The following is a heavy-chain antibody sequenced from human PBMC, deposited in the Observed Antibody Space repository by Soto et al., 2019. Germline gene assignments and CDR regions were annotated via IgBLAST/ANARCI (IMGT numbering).Heavy chain of an antibody. J-gene: IGHJ6*02. CDR1: GFTFSSYA. CDR2: ISYDGSNK. D-gene: IGHD4-17*01. V-gene: IGHV3-30-3*01. CDR3: ARGVDDYGDYGGGGYYGMDV. Sequence: QVQLVESGGGVVQPGRSLRLSCAASGFTFSSYAMHWVRQAPGKGLEWVAVISYDGSNKYYADSVKGRFTISRDNSENTLYLQMNSLRAEDTAVYYCARGVDDYGDYGGGGYYGMDVWGQGTTVTVSS.